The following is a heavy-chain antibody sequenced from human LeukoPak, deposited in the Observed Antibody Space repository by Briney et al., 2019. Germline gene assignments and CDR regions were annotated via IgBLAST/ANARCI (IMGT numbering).Heavy chain of an antibody. CDR1: GFTFSSWW. Sequence: GGSLRLSCAASGFTFSSWWMTWVRQAPGKGLEWVANIKQDGSEKSYVDSVKGRFTISRDNAKNSLDLQMNRLRAEDTAVYYCARGHIGMDVWGKGTTVTVSS. CDR3: ARGHIGMDV. J-gene: IGHJ6*04. V-gene: IGHV3-7*01. D-gene: IGHD5-12*01. CDR2: IKQDGSEK.